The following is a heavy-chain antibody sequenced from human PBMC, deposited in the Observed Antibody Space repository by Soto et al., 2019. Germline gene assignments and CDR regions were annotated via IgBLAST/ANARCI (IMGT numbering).Heavy chain of an antibody. V-gene: IGHV4-39*01. CDR3: ARLSTSGITFGGVIVIPGAVGQYYFDY. CDR1: GGSISSSSYY. J-gene: IGHJ4*02. D-gene: IGHD3-16*02. Sequence: PSETLSLTCTVSGGSISSSSYYWGWIRQPPGKGLEWIGSIYYSGSTYYNQSLKSRVTISVDTSKNQFSLKLSSVTAADTAVYYFARLSTSGITFGGVIVIPGAVGQYYFDYWGQGTLVTVSS. CDR2: IYYSGST.